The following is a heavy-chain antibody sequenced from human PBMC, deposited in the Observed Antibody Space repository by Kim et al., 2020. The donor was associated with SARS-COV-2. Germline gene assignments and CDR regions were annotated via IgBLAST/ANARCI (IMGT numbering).Heavy chain of an antibody. Sequence: SVKVSCKASGGTFSSYAISWVRQAPGQGLEWMGGIIPIFGTANYAQKFQGRVTITADESTSTAYMELSSLRSEDTAVYYCARDRVAANYYYYGMDVWGQGTTVTVSS. J-gene: IGHJ6*02. CDR1: GGTFSSYA. CDR3: ARDRVAANYYYYGMDV. CDR2: IIPIFGTA. D-gene: IGHD2-15*01. V-gene: IGHV1-69*13.